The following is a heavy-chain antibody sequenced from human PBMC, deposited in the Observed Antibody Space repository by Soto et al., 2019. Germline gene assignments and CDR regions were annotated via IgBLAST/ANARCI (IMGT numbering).Heavy chain of an antibody. CDR2: ISSSSSYI. D-gene: IGHD3-22*01. J-gene: IGHJ3*02. V-gene: IGHV3-21*01. CDR1: GFTFSSYS. Sequence: PGGSLRLSCAASGFTFSSYSMNWVRQAPGKGLEWVSSISSSSSYIYYADSVKGRFTISRDNAKNSLYLQMNSLRAEDTAVYYCAGRVYYYDSSGYETDDFDIWGQGTMVTVSS. CDR3: AGRVYYYDSSGYETDDFDI.